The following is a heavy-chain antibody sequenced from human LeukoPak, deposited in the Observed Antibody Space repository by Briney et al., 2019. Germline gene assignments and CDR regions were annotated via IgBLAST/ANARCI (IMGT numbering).Heavy chain of an antibody. D-gene: IGHD3-3*02. CDR1: GFTFSSYA. Sequence: GGSLRLSCAASGFTFSSYAMSWVRQAPGKGLEGVSAISGSGGSTYYADSVKGRFTISRDNSKNTLYLQMNSLRAEDTAVYYCAKVPTVLGDAERDWFDPWGQGTLVTVSS. V-gene: IGHV3-23*01. CDR2: ISGSGGST. J-gene: IGHJ5*02. CDR3: AKVPTVLGDAERDWFDP.